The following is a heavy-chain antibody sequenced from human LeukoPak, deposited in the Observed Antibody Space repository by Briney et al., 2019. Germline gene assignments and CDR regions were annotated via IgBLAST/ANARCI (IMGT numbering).Heavy chain of an antibody. CDR2: IYPGDSDT. CDR1: GYSFTSYC. J-gene: IGHJ5*02. D-gene: IGHD2-2*01. Sequence: GESLKISCKGSGYSFTSYCIGCGRQMPGKGLEWMVIIYPGDSDTRYSPSFQGQVTISADKSISTAYLQWSSLKASDTAMYYCARQFVVVPAAIFWFDPWGQGTLVTVSS. CDR3: ARQFVVVPAAIFWFDP. V-gene: IGHV5-51*01.